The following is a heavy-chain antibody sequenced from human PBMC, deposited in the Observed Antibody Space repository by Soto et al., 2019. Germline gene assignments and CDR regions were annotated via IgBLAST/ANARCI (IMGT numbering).Heavy chain of an antibody. J-gene: IGHJ1*01. CDR3: ARTDHWELRDQCFHL. D-gene: IGHD1-7*01. CDR1: GLTFSTYA. Sequence: EVQLLESGGGLVQPGEFLRLSCATSGLTFSTYAMSWFRQAPGKGLEWVSAISSGGGSTYYSNSVKGRVTISRDNSKNRLYLQVNSLRVEDTAVYYCARTDHWELRDQCFHLWGRGTLVTVSS. CDR2: ISSGGGST. V-gene: IGHV3-23*01.